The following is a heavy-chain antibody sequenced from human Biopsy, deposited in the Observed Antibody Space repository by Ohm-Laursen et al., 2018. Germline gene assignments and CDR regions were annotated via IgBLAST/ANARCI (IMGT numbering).Heavy chain of an antibody. J-gene: IGHJ4*02. CDR1: GFTFSSYG. Sequence: SLRLSFAASGFTFSSYGMHWVRQAPAQGLEWVAAIWYDGSNKNYADSVKGRFTISRDNSKNTLYLQMNSLRGEDTAVYYCAKCMTGGSNYYFHHCGQGTLVTVSS. CDR2: IWYDGSNK. D-gene: IGHD2-8*01. CDR3: AKCMTGGSNYYFHH. V-gene: IGHV3-33*06.